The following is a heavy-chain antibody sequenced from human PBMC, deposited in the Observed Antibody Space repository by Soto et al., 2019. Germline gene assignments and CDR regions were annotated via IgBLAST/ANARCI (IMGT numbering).Heavy chain of an antibody. CDR2: IYYSGST. CDR1: GGSISSSSYY. J-gene: IGHJ4*02. Sequence: PSETLSLTCTVSGGSISSSSYYWGWIRQPPGKGLEWIGSIYYSGSTYYNPSLKSRVTISVDTSKNQFSLKLSSVTAADTAVYYCASAYGDYQNPYYWGQGTLVTVSS. V-gene: IGHV4-39*01. CDR3: ASAYGDYQNPYY. D-gene: IGHD4-17*01.